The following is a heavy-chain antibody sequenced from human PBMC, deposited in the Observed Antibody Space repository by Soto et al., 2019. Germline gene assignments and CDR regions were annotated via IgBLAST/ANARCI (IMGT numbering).Heavy chain of an antibody. CDR2: ISYDGSNK. D-gene: IGHD1-26*01. Sequence: PGGSLRLSCAASGFTFSSYGMHWVRQAPGKGLEWVAVISYDGSNKYYADSVKGRFTISRDNSKNTLYLQMNSLRAEDTAVYYCAKEWELLQYYYYGMDVWGQGTTVTVSS. CDR1: GFTFSSYG. V-gene: IGHV3-30*18. CDR3: AKEWELLQYYYYGMDV. J-gene: IGHJ6*02.